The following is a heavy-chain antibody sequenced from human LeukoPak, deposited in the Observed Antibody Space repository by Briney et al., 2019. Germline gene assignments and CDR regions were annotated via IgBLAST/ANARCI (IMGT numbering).Heavy chain of an antibody. CDR1: GGSFSGYY. Sequence: PSETLSLTCAVYGGSFSGYYWSWIRQPPGKGLEWIGEINHSGSTNYNPSLKSRVTISVDTSKNQFSLKLSSVTAADTAVYYCARGITAMGGSYYFDYWAREPWSPSPQ. D-gene: IGHD5-18*01. CDR3: ARGITAMGGSYYFDY. V-gene: IGHV4-34*01. J-gene: IGHJ4*02. CDR2: INHSGST.